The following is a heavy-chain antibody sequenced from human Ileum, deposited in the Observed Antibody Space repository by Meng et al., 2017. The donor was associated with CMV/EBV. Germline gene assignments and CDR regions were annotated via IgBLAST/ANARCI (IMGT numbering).Heavy chain of an antibody. CDR1: AGSFSGYF. Sequence: LSLTCYVIAGSFSGYFWAWIRQPQGKGLEWIGEINYSGTINYNPSLESRLTISVDTSKNQVSLKLTSVTAADTAVYYCGGFPTNKGGFWGQGTLVTVSS. CDR2: INYSGTI. CDR3: GGFPTNKGGF. D-gene: IGHD2-8*01. J-gene: IGHJ4*02. V-gene: IGHV4-34*01.